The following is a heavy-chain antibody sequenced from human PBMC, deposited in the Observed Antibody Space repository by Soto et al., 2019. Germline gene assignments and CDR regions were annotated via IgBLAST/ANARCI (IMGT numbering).Heavy chain of an antibody. J-gene: IGHJ4*02. CDR3: ARGSTDSYPWSRIFDC. V-gene: IGHV3-23*01. D-gene: IGHD3-3*01. CDR2: ITDTGGDA. Sequence: EVQLLESGGDLVQPGGYLRLYCVDSGVTFGIRAMSWVRQAPGEGLEWVSTITDTGGDAKYADSVRGRFTISRDNSKHTQHLQMSSLRAEESAVYYCARGSTDSYPWSRIFDCWGRGSLVTVAS. CDR1: GVTFGIRA.